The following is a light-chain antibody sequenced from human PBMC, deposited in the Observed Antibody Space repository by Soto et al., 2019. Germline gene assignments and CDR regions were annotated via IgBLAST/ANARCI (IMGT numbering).Light chain of an antibody. CDR1: SSNIGAGFD. CDR2: DNT. CDR3: QSYDSGLSGSV. J-gene: IGLJ3*02. V-gene: IGLV1-40*01. Sequence: QSALTQPPSVSGAPGQRVTISCTGSSSNIGAGFDVHWYQQLPGTVPKLLIYDNTNRPSGVPDRFSGSKSGTSASLAITGLQAEDEADYYCQSYDSGLSGSVFGGGTKVTVL.